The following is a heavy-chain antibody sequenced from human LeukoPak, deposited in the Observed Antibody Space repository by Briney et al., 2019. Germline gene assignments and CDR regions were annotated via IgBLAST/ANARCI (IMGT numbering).Heavy chain of an antibody. D-gene: IGHD3-9*01. V-gene: IGHV3-48*02. CDR3: ARDHDWAFDL. CDR1: GFPFGSYV. J-gene: IGHJ4*02. CDR2: INHNAEMI. Sequence: GGSLRLSCEASGFPFGSYVMSWVRQAPGKGLEWIAYINHNAEMIFYPDFVKGRFTISRDNAKNSLYLQMNALRYEDAAIYYCARDHDWAFDLWGQGTLVTVSS.